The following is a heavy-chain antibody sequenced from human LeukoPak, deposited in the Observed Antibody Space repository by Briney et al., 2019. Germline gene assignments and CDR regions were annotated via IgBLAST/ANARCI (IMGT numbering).Heavy chain of an antibody. CDR3: ARAAGFVSY. Sequence: PSETLSLTCAVYGGSFSGYYWSWLRQPPGKGLEWIGEIYPSGSTNYNPSLKSRVTIPADTSKNQFSLKLNSVTAADTAVYYCARAAGFVSYWGQGSLVTVSS. V-gene: IGHV4-34*01. CDR2: IYPSGST. J-gene: IGHJ4*02. CDR1: GGSFSGYY. D-gene: IGHD2-21*01.